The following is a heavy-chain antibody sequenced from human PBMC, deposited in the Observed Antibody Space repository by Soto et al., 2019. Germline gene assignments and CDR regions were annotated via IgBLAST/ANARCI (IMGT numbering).Heavy chain of an antibody. CDR3: ASWITYYYDSSGPAPAFDI. CDR2: IYYSGST. J-gene: IGHJ3*02. D-gene: IGHD3-22*01. Sequence: QVQLQESGPGLVKPSQTLSLTCTVSGGSISSGDYYWSWIRQPPGKGLEWIGYIYYSGSTYYNPSLKRRVTISLDSSKNQFSLKLSSVTAADTAVYYCASWITYYYDSSGPAPAFDIWGQGTMVTVSS. V-gene: IGHV4-30-4*01. CDR1: GGSISSGDYY.